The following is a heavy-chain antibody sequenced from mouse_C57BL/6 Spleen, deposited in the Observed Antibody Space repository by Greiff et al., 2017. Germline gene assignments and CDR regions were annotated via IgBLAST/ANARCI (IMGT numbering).Heavy chain of an antibody. CDR1: GFLLTSYA. V-gene: IGHV2-9-1*01. D-gene: IGHD2-1*01. J-gene: IGHJ3*01. CDR2: IWTGGGT. CDR3: ARIPPTTGYYGNWFAY. Sequence: VKLMESGPGLVAPSQSLSITCTVSGFLLTSYAISWVRQPPGKGLEWLGVIWTGGGTNYNSALKSRLSISKDNSKSQVFLKMNSLQTDDTARYYCARIPPTTGYYGNWFAYWGQGTLVTVSA.